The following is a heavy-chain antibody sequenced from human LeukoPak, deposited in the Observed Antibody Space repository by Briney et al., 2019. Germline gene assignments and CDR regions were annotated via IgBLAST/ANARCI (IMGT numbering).Heavy chain of an antibody. D-gene: IGHD3-22*01. V-gene: IGHV3-15*01. J-gene: IGHJ4*02. Sequence: KPGGSLRLSCAPSGLTFTNAWTSWARHAPGEGREWVARIKSKTEGGITDYAAPVKGRFTISRDDSKPTLYLQMNSLKTEDTAIYYCSSSAAYYDSSGYQIGPLDKWGQGTLVTVSS. CDR2: IKSKTEGGIT. CDR3: SSSAAYYDSSGYQIGPLDK. CDR1: GLTFTNAW.